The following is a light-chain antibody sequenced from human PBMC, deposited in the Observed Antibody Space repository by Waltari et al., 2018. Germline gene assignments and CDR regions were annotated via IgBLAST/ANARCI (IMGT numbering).Light chain of an antibody. Sequence: EIQMTQSPSTLSAYVGDRVTISCRAGQSISVYLNWYQQKHGEAPKLLIHGATTLENGVPTRFSGSGSGTDFTLTISTLQPEDFATYYCQQSFTTLWTFGQGTEVEIK. CDR3: QQSFTTLWT. V-gene: IGKV1-39*01. CDR1: QSISVY. CDR2: GAT. J-gene: IGKJ1*01.